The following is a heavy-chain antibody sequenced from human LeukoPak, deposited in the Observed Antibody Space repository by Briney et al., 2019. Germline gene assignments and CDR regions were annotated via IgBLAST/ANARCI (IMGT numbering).Heavy chain of an antibody. CDR1: GFTFSSYG. CDR2: IWYDGSNK. CDR3: AREGYCSGGSCFPYFDY. V-gene: IGHV3-33*01. D-gene: IGHD2-15*01. J-gene: IGHJ4*02. Sequence: PGGPLRLSCAASGFTFSSYGMHWVRQAPGKGLEWVAVIWYDGSNKYYADSVKGRFTISRDNSKNTLYLQMNSLRAEDTAVYYCAREGYCSGGSCFPYFDYWGQGTLVTVSS.